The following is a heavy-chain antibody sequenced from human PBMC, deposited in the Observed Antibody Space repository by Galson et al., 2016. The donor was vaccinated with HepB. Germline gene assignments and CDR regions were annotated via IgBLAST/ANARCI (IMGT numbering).Heavy chain of an antibody. V-gene: IGHV4-30-2*01. CDR1: GDSISSGGYS. J-gene: IGHJ6*03. CDR2: IQHSGTT. CDR3: ARVTKGGYSGYEFGGYYYYYIDV. Sequence: QVQLQESGPGLVKPSETLSLTCAVSGDSISSGGYSWSWIRQPPGKGLEWIGYIQHSGTTYYNPSLKSRVTISVDRSKNQFSLKMNSVTAADTAVYFCARVTKGGYSGYEFGGYYYYYIDVWGKGTTVTVSS. D-gene: IGHD5-12*01.